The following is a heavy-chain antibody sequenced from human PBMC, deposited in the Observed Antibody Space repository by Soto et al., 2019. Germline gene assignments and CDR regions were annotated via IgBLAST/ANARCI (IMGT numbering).Heavy chain of an antibody. Sequence: KSSETLSLTCTVSGGSISSGGYYWSWIRQHPGKGLEWIGYIYYSGSTYYNPSLKSRVTISVDTSKNQFSLKLSSVTAADTAVYYCARGVTAPTEYFQHWGQGTLVTVSS. D-gene: IGHD5-18*01. J-gene: IGHJ1*01. CDR3: ARGVTAPTEYFQH. CDR2: IYYSGST. V-gene: IGHV4-31*03. CDR1: GGSISSGGYY.